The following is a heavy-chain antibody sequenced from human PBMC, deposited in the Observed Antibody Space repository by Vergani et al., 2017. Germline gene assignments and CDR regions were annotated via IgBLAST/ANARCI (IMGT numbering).Heavy chain of an antibody. Sequence: EVQLVEPGGGLIQPGGSLRLSCAASGFTVSSNYMSWVRQAPGKGLEWVSVISGSGGSTYYADSVKGRFTISRDNSKNTLYLQMNSLRVEDTAVYYCAKDMEITNFGVFSTVAFDIWGQGTMVTVSS. D-gene: IGHD3-3*01. J-gene: IGHJ3*02. CDR2: ISGSGGST. CDR3: AKDMEITNFGVFSTVAFDI. V-gene: IGHV3-23*04. CDR1: GFTVSSNY.